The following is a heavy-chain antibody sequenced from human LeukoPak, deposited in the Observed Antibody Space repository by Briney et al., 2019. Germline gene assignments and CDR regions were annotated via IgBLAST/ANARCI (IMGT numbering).Heavy chain of an antibody. CDR3: ARRGNYGDCFDY. Sequence: ASVKVSCKASGYTFTGYYMHWVRQAPGQGLEWMGWINPNSGGTNHAQKFQGRATMTRDTSTSTAFMDLSRLRSDDTAVYYCARRGNYGDCFDYWGQGTLVTVSS. J-gene: IGHJ4*02. V-gene: IGHV1-2*02. CDR1: GYTFTGYY. D-gene: IGHD4-17*01. CDR2: INPNSGGT.